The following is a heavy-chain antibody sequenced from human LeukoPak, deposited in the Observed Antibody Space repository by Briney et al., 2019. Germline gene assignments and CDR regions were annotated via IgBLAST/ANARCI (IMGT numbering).Heavy chain of an antibody. CDR1: GGSFSGYY. V-gene: IGHV4-34*01. Sequence: KPSETLSLTCAVYGGSFSGYYWSWIRQPPGKGLEWIGEINHSGSTNYNPSLKSRVTISVDTSKNQFSLKLSSVTAADTAVYYCARGRVVGATFDYWGQGTLVTVSS. CDR3: ARGRVVGATFDY. CDR2: INHSGST. J-gene: IGHJ4*02. D-gene: IGHD1-26*01.